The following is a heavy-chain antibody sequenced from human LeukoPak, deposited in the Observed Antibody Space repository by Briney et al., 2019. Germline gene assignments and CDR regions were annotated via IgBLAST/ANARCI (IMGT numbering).Heavy chain of an antibody. D-gene: IGHD2-15*01. Sequence: GGSLRLSCAASGFTFSSYGMSWVRQAPGKWLEWVSAISDTGNTYHADSVKGRFTISRDSSKDTLFLQMNRLRPEDAAVYYCAKAPVTTCRGAFCYPFDYWGLGTLVTVSS. J-gene: IGHJ4*02. V-gene: IGHV3-23*01. CDR2: ISDTGNT. CDR1: GFTFSSYG. CDR3: AKAPVTTCRGAFCYPFDY.